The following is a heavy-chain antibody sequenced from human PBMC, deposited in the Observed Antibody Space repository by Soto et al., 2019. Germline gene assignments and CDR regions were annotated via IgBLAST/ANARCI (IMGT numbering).Heavy chain of an antibody. CDR1: GFTFSSYA. D-gene: IGHD3-3*01. CDR3: ATLTIFGVVSGAY. CDR2: ISGSGGST. J-gene: IGHJ4*02. Sequence: RLSCAASGFTFSSYAMSWVRQAPGKGLEWVSAISGSGGSTYYADSVKGRFTISRDNSKNTLYLQMNSLRAEDTAVYYCATLTIFGVVSGAYWGQGTLVTVSS. V-gene: IGHV3-23*01.